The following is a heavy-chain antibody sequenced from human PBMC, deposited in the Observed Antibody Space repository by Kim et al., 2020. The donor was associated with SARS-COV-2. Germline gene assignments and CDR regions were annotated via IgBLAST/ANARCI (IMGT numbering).Heavy chain of an antibody. CDR2: ISSRGRDI. D-gene: IGHD6-19*01. CDR3: AKNPWASSSSCYFDF. J-gene: IGHJ4*03. V-gene: IGHV3-23*01. Sequence: GGSLRLSCVTSGFTFNNFAMTWVRQAPGRGLEWVVAISSRGRDIYYRDSVKGRFTISRDNSQNTVYLQMTSLTDDDTAMYYCAKNPWASSSSCYFDFWGQGTLVTVSS. CDR1: GFTFNNFA.